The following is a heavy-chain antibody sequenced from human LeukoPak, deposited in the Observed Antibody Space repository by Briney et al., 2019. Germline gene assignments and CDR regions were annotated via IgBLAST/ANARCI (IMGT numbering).Heavy chain of an antibody. V-gene: IGHV4-34*01. CDR2: INHSGST. D-gene: IGHD6-19*01. J-gene: IGHJ1*01. Sequence: SETLSLTCAVYGGSFSGYYWSWIRQPPGKGLEWIGEINHSGSTNYNPSLKSRVTISVDTSKNQFSLKLSSVTAADTAVYYCARGGLRWLAQDAEYFQHWSQGTLVTVSS. CDR3: ARGGLRWLAQDAEYFQH. CDR1: GGSFSGYY.